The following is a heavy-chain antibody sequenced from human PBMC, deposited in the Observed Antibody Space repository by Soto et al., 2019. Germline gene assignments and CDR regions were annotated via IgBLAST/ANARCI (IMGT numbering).Heavy chain of an antibody. CDR3: AKGLDVPKVVWETTLFDY. Sequence: GASVKVSCKASGYTFTSYGISWVRQAPGQGLEWMGWISAYNGNTNYAQKLQGRVTMTTDTSTSTAYMELRSLRSDDTAVYYCAKGLDVPKVVWETTLFDYWGQGTLVTVSS. CDR1: GYTFTSYG. V-gene: IGHV1-18*01. CDR2: ISAYNGNT. J-gene: IGHJ4*02. D-gene: IGHD3-16*01.